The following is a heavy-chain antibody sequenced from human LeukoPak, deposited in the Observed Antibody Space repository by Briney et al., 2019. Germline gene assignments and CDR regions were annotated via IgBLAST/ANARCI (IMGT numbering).Heavy chain of an antibody. CDR1: GFTFSDYY. D-gene: IGHD1-1*01. V-gene: IGHV3-11*03. Sequence: PGGSLRLSCAASGFTFSDYYMSWIRQAPGKGLEWASYISSSSTYTNYADSVKGRFTISRDNAKNSLYLQMNSLRAEDTAVYYCARTPAGTTEFDYWGQGTLVTVSS. J-gene: IGHJ4*02. CDR3: ARTPAGTTEFDY. CDR2: ISSSSTYT.